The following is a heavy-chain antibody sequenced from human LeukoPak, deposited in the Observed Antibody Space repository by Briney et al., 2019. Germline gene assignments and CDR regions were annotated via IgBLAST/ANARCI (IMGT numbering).Heavy chain of an antibody. CDR2: IYPGDSDT. D-gene: IGHD6-19*01. CDR1: GYSFISYW. CDR3: ARAYQTIIVAGSFSFYFDY. Sequence: GESLKISCKGSGYSFISYWIGWVRQMPGKGLEWMGIIYPGDSDTRYSPSFQGQVTISADKSITTAYLQWSSLKASDTAMYYCARAYQTIIVAGSFSFYFDYWGQGTLVTVSS. V-gene: IGHV5-51*01. J-gene: IGHJ4*02.